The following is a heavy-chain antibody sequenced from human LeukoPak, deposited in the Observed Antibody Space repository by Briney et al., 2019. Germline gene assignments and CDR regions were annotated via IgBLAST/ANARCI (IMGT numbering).Heavy chain of an antibody. J-gene: IGHJ3*02. CDR1: GFTFDDYA. D-gene: IGHD3-16*01. Sequence: PGGSLRLSCAASGFTFDDYAMHWVRQAPGKGLEWVSGISWNSGSIGYADSVKGRFTISRDNAKNSLYLQMNSLRAEDTALYYCAAMGDDAFDIWGQGTMVTVSS. V-gene: IGHV3-9*01. CDR3: AAMGDDAFDI. CDR2: ISWNSGSI.